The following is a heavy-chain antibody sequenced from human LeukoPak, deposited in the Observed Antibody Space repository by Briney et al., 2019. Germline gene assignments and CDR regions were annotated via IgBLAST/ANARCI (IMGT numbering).Heavy chain of an antibody. CDR2: IKQDGSGK. V-gene: IGHV3-7*03. CDR3: TTELDIRPNHY. Sequence: SGGSLRLSCAASGFTFSSYWMSWVRQAPGKGLEWVANIKQDGSGKYYVDSVKGRFTISRDNAKNSLYLQMNSLKSEDTAVYYCTTELDIRPNHYWGQGTLVTVSS. J-gene: IGHJ4*02. D-gene: IGHD3-22*01. CDR1: GFTFSSYW.